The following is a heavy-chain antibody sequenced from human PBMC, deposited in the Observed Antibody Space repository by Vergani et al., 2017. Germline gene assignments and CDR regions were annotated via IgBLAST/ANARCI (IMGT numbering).Heavy chain of an antibody. Sequence: QVQLVQSGDEVKKPGASVKVSCKASGYTFTSYGISWVRQAPGQGLEWMGWISAHNGNTNYTPRLQGRVSMTTDASTSTAYMELRSLRSDDTAVYYCARMRDIVVVPVAPTDYWGQGTLVTVSS. CDR1: GYTFTSYG. J-gene: IGHJ4*02. V-gene: IGHV1-18*01. CDR3: ARMRDIVVVPVAPTDY. D-gene: IGHD2-2*01. CDR2: ISAHNGNT.